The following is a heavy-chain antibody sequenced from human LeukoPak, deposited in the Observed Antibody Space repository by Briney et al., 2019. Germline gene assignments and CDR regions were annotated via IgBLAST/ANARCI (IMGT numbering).Heavy chain of an antibody. J-gene: IGHJ5*02. Sequence: ASVKVSRKASGYTFTGYYMHWVRQAPGQGLEWMGWINPNSGGTNYAQKFQGRVTMTRDTSISTAYMELSRLRSDDTAVYYCARASVALMVYAIRDWFDPWGQGTLVTVSS. CDR2: INPNSGGT. CDR1: GYTFTGYY. D-gene: IGHD2-8*01. V-gene: IGHV1-2*02. CDR3: ARASVALMVYAIRDWFDP.